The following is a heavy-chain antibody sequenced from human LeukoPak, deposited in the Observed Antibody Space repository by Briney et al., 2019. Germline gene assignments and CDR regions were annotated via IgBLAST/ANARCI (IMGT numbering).Heavy chain of an antibody. Sequence: GASVKVSCKASGYTFTSYFMHWVRQAPGQGLEWMGIINPRGGSTSYAQKFQGRVTMTRDTSTSTVYMELSSLRSEDTAVYYCARGGWDEGDYFWWFDRWGQGTLVTVSS. CDR2: INPRGGST. CDR3: ARGGWDEGDYFWWFDR. D-gene: IGHD4-17*01. V-gene: IGHV1-46*01. J-gene: IGHJ5*02. CDR1: GYTFTSYF.